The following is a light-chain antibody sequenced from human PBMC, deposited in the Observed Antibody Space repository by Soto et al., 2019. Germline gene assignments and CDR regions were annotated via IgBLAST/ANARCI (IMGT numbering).Light chain of an antibody. CDR2: EDN. CDR3: QSYDSANRGV. V-gene: IGLV6-57*02. J-gene: IGLJ3*02. Sequence: NFMLSQPQSVSESPGKTVTISCTGSSGSVASNYVQWYQQRPGSVPSTVIYEDNRRPSGVPERFSGSVDSSSNSASLTISGLRPEDEADCYCQSYDSANRGVFGGGTKLTVL. CDR1: SGSVASNY.